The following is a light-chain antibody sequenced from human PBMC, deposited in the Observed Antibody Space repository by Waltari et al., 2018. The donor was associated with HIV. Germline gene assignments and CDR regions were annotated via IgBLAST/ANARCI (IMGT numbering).Light chain of an antibody. CDR2: WAS. J-gene: IGKJ1*01. V-gene: IGKV4-1*01. CDR1: QSVLYSSNNKNY. Sequence: DIVMTQSPDSLVVSLGERATINCKSSQSVLYSSNNKNYLAWYQQKLGQPPKLLIYWASTRESGVPDRFSGSGSGTDFTLTISSLQAEDVAVYYCQQYYSTPLTFGQGP. CDR3: QQYYSTPLT.